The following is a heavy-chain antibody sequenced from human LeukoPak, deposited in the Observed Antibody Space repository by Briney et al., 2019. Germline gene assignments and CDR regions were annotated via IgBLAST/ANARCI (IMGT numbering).Heavy chain of an antibody. D-gene: IGHD3-22*01. J-gene: IGHJ4*02. CDR3: AKVPYYYDSSAYF. CDR1: GFTFGSYA. V-gene: IGHV3-23*01. Sequence: PAGGSLRLSCAASGFTFGSYAMSWVRQAPGKGLEWVSAISGSGGSTYYADSLKGRFTISRDNSKNTLYLQMNSLRAEDTAVYYCAKVPYYYDSSAYFWGQGTLVTVSS. CDR2: ISGSGGST.